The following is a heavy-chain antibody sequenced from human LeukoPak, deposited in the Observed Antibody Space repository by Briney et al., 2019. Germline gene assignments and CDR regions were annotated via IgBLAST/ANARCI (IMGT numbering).Heavy chain of an antibody. CDR1: GGSLSSNSYF. V-gene: IGHV4-39*01. CDR2: IYFSGST. CDR3: ARLKPNSGSFYVDYFDQ. Sequence: SETLSLTCTVSGGSLSSNSYFWGWLRQPPGKGLEWIGTIYFSGSTYYNPSLNSRVTISVNTSKNQFSLKLRSVTAEDTAVYYCARLKPNSGSFYVDYFDQWGQGTLVTVSS. D-gene: IGHD1-26*01. J-gene: IGHJ4*02.